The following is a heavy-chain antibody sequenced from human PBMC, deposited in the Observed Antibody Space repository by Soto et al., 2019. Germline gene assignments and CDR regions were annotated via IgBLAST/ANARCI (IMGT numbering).Heavy chain of an antibody. CDR3: ATTIRGVTTNWFDP. J-gene: IGHJ5*02. CDR1: GGSISSGGYY. CDR2: IYYSGST. V-gene: IGHV4-31*03. D-gene: IGHD3-10*01. Sequence: SETLSLTCTVSGGSISSGGYYWSWIRQHPGKGLEWIGYIYYSGSTYYNPSLKSRVTISVDTSKNQFSLKLSSVTAADTAVYYCATTIRGVTTNWFDPWGQGTLVTVS.